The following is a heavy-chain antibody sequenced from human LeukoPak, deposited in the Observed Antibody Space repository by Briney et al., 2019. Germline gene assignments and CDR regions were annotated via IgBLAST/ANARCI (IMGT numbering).Heavy chain of an antibody. D-gene: IGHD5-24*01. CDR3: ARADGYNSFGHGGVFQ. J-gene: IGHJ4*02. CDR2: MNPKSGDT. CDR1: GYSFTNYD. Sequence: ASVKVSCKASGYSFTNYDINWVRQATGQGLEWMGWMNPKSGDTGYSQKFQGRVTMTRNTSISTAYMELSSLRSEDTAVYYCARADGYNSFGHGGVFQWGQGTLVTVSS. V-gene: IGHV1-8*02.